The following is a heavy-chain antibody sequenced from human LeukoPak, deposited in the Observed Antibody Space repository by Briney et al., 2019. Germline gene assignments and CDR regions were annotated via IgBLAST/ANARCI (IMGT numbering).Heavy chain of an antibody. J-gene: IGHJ6*03. CDR2: INHSGST. CDR3: ARVLFEYDFWSGYVRSYYYYYMDV. Sequence: SETLSLTCTVSGGSISSSSYYWGWIRQPPGKGLEWIGEINHSGSTNYNPSLKSRVTISVDTSKNQFSLKLSSVTAADTAVYYCARVLFEYDFWSGYVRSYYYYYMDVWGKGTTVTVSS. V-gene: IGHV4-39*07. CDR1: GGSISSSSYY. D-gene: IGHD3-3*01.